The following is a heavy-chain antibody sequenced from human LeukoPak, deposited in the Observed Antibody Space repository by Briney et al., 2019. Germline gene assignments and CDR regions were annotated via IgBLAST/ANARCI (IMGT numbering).Heavy chain of an antibody. Sequence: GGSLRLSCAASGFTFSTYAMSWVRQAPGKGLEWVSAISGSGGSTYYADSVKGRFTISRDNSKNTLYLQMNSLRAEDTAVYYCARRFVSGSNWFDPWGQGTLVTVSS. D-gene: IGHD3-10*01. CDR2: ISGSGGST. J-gene: IGHJ5*02. V-gene: IGHV3-23*01. CDR3: ARRFVSGSNWFDP. CDR1: GFTFSTYA.